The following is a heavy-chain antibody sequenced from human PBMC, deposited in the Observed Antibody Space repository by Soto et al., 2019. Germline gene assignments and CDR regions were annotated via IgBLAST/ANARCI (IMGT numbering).Heavy chain of an antibody. CDR2: IYSGGYT. D-gene: IGHD3-10*01. Sequence: EVQLVESGGGLIQPGGSLRLSCAVSGFTVSNNYMSWVRQAPGKGLEGVSVIYSGGYTAYGDSVKGRFTISRDNSKNTHSFQKKARGGGDTARCFCGRPPGGGGYWGQGTLVTVSS. V-gene: IGHV3-53*01. J-gene: IGHJ4*02. CDR1: GFTVSNNY. CDR3: GRPPGGGGY.